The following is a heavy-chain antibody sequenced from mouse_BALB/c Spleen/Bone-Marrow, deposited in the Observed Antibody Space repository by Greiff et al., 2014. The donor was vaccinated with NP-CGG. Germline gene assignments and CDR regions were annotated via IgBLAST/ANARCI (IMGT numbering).Heavy chain of an antibody. CDR2: IDTAGGNT. J-gene: IGHJ2*01. D-gene: IGHD1-1*01. CDR1: GFNIKDTY. Sequence: VQLKESGAELVKPGASVKLSCTASGFNIKDTYMPWVKQRPDKGLEWIGRIDTAGGNTKYAPKFQGQSTITADTSSNTVYLQLSSLTSEDSAGYYRARYYDGSSYFDYWGQGTTLTVSS. CDR3: ARYYDGSSYFDY. V-gene: IGHV14-3*02.